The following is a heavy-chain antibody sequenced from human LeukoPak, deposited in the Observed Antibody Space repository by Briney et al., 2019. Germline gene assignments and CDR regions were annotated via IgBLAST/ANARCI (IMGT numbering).Heavy chain of an antibody. V-gene: IGHV3-66*01. CDR2: IYSGGST. D-gene: IGHD1-26*01. Sequence: GGSLRLSCAASGITVSTNYMNWVRQASGKGLEWVSVIYSGGSTYYADSVKGRFTISRDNSKNTLYLQMNSLRAEDTAVYYCARDSLSGSSWGDYWGQGTLVTVSS. CDR3: ARDSLSGSSWGDY. J-gene: IGHJ4*02. CDR1: GITVSTNY.